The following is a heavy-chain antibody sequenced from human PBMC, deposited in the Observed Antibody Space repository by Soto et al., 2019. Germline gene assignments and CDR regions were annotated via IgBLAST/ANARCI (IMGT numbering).Heavy chain of an antibody. Sequence: QVQLVESGGGVVQPGRSLRLSCAASGFTFSSYAMHWVRQAPGKGLEWVAVISYDGSNKYYADSVKGRFTISRDNSKNTLYLQMNSLGAEDTAVYYCARDGDCSGGSCCSRGGYFDYWGQGTLVTVSS. J-gene: IGHJ4*02. CDR3: ARDGDCSGGSCCSRGGYFDY. CDR1: GFTFSSYA. V-gene: IGHV3-30-3*01. CDR2: ISYDGSNK. D-gene: IGHD2-15*01.